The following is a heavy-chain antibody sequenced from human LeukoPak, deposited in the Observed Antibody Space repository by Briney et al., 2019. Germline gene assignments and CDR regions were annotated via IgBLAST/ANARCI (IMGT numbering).Heavy chain of an antibody. CDR1: GGSFSSYA. Sequence: SVKVSCKASGGSFSSYAISWLRQAPGQGLEWMGGIIPIFGTANYAQKFQGRVTITADKSTSTAYMELSSLRSEDTAVYYCARDGFITMVRGALDYWGQGIVVTVSS. CDR3: ARDGFITMVRGALDY. V-gene: IGHV1-69*06. CDR2: IIPIFGTA. J-gene: IGHJ4*02. D-gene: IGHD3-10*01.